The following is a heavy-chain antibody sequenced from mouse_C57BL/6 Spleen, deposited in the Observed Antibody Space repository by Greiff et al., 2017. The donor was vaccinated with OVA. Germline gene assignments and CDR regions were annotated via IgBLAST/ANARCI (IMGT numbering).Heavy chain of an antibody. Sequence: VQLQQPGAELVKPGASVKLSCKASGYTFTSYWMQWVKQRPGQGLEWIGEIDPSDSYTNYNQKFKGKATLTVDTSSSTAYMQLSSLTSEDSAVYYCATSYYYGSKGDYWGQGTTLTVSS. CDR2: IDPSDSYT. V-gene: IGHV1-50*01. J-gene: IGHJ2*01. CDR3: ATSYYYGSKGDY. CDR1: GYTFTSYW. D-gene: IGHD1-1*01.